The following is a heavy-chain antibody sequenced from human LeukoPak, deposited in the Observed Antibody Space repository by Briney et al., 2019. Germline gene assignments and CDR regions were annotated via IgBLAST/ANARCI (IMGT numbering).Heavy chain of an antibody. CDR2: ISAYNGNT. J-gene: IGHJ4*02. D-gene: IGHD3-10*01. CDR3: ARAGVTRYRSDGYYFDC. V-gene: IGHV1-18*01. CDR1: GYTFTSYG. Sequence: GASVKVSCKASGYTFTSYGISWVRQAPGQGLEWMGWISAYNGNTNYAQKLQGRVTMTTDTSTSTAYMELSSLKSEDTAVYYCARAGVTRYRSDGYYFDCWGQGTLVTVSS.